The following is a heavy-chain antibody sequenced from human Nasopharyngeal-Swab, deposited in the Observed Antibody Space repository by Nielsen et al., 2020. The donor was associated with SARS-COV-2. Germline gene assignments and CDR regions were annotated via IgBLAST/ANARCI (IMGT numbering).Heavy chain of an antibody. V-gene: IGHV4-34*01. Sequence: SETLSLTCAVYGGSFSDYYWTWIRQTPGKGLEWIGEINHRGTTTYNPSLKSRVSISADTSKNQFSLNLSSVTAADTAVYYCARGLVDVNMMLVVIGFSYWPDSWGQGTLVTVSS. CDR2: INHRGTT. CDR3: ARGLVDVNMMLVVIGFSYWPDS. D-gene: IGHD3-22*01. CDR1: GGSFSDYY. J-gene: IGHJ5*01.